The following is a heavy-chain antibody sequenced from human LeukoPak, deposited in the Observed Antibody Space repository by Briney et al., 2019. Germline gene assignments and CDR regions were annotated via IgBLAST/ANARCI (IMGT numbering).Heavy chain of an antibody. V-gene: IGHV3-9*01. CDR1: GFTFDDYA. J-gene: IGHJ3*02. CDR2: ISWNSGSI. D-gene: IGHD3-3*01. CDR3: AKVRITIFGVVNGAFDI. Sequence: LPGGSLRLSCAASGFTFDDYAMHWIRQAPGKGLEWVSGISWNSGSIGYADSVKGRFTISRDNAKNSLYLQMNSLRAEDTALYYCAKVRITIFGVVNGAFDIWGQGTMATVSS.